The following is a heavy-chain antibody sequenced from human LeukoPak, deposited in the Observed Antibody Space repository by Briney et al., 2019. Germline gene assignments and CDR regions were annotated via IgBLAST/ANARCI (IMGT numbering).Heavy chain of an antibody. D-gene: IGHD6-19*01. V-gene: IGHV5-10-1*01. CDR3: ARVGIAVAGIDY. J-gene: IGHJ4*02. Sequence: GEPLKISCKGSGYSFTSYWISWVRQMPGKGLEWMGRIDPSDSYTNYSPSFQGHVTISADKSISTAYLQWSSLKASDTAMYYCARVGIAVAGIDYWGQGTLVTVSS. CDR1: GYSFTSYW. CDR2: IDPSDSYT.